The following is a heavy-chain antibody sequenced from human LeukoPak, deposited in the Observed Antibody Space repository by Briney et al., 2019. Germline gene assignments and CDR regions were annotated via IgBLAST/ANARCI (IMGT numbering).Heavy chain of an antibody. CDR2: INPSGGST. CDR3: ARDPRIAAAGTSQYFDY. Sequence: VSVKVSCKASGYTFTSYYMHWVRQAPGQGLEWMGLINPSGGSTSYAQKFQGRVTMTRDTSTSTVYMELSSLRSEDTAVYYCARDPRIAAAGTSQYFDYWGQGTLVTVSS. J-gene: IGHJ4*02. V-gene: IGHV1-46*01. CDR1: GYTFTSYY. D-gene: IGHD6-13*01.